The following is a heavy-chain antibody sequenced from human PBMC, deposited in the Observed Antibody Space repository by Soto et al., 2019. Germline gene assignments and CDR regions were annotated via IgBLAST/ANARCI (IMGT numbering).Heavy chain of an antibody. CDR2: VNHSGKT. CDR1: GGSFINYS. J-gene: IGHJ4*02. V-gene: IGHV4-34*01. Sequence: HVQLHQWGAGLLKPSETLSLTCAVYGGSFINYSYSWIRQAPGKGLEWIGEVNHSGKTDYNPSLKSRGTISVETSKNQFSLKLISVTAADTAVYYCAAMYYDFWSATLNSAYWGQGTPVTVSS. CDR3: AAMYYDFWSATLNSAY. D-gene: IGHD3-3*01.